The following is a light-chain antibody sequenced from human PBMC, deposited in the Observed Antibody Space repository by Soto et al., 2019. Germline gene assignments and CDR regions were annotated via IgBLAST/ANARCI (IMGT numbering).Light chain of an antibody. J-gene: IGLJ2*01. CDR3: QTWGSGIVV. V-gene: IGLV4-69*01. CDR2: LNSDGSH. CDR1: SGHSNYA. Sequence: QLVLTQSPSASASLGASVKLTCTLSSGHSNYAIAWHQQQSEKGPRYLMNLNSDGSHSKGDGIPDRFSGSSSGAERYLTISSLQSEYEADYYFQTWGSGIVVFGGGTKLTVL.